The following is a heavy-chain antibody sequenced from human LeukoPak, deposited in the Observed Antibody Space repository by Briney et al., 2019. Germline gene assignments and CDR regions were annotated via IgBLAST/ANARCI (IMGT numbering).Heavy chain of an antibody. CDR3: TKGGWGTVLDY. Sequence: PGRSLRLSCAASGFTFSSYGMHWVRQAPGKGLEWVAVISYDGSNKYYADSVKGRFTISRDNSKNTLYLQMSSLRADDTAVYYCTKGGWGTVLDYWGQGTLVTVSS. V-gene: IGHV3-30*18. D-gene: IGHD3-10*01. CDR1: GFTFSSYG. J-gene: IGHJ4*02. CDR2: ISYDGSNK.